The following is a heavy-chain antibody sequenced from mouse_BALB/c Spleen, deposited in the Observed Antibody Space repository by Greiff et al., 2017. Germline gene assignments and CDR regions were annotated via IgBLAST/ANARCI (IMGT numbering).Heavy chain of an antibody. Sequence: LQQPGSELVRPGASVKLSCKASGYTFTSYWMHWVKQRPGQGLEWIGNIYPGSGSTNYDEKFKSKATLTVDTSSSTAYMQLSSLTSEDSAVYYCFITTVVFDYWGQGTTLTVSS. CDR3: FITTVVFDY. V-gene: IGHV1S22*01. CDR2: IYPGSGST. CDR1: GYTFTSYW. D-gene: IGHD1-1*01. J-gene: IGHJ2*01.